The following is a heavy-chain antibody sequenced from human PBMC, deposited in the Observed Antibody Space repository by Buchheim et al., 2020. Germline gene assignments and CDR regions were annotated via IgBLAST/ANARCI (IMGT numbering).Heavy chain of an antibody. J-gene: IGHJ4*02. CDR1: GFTFSDYG. V-gene: IGHV3-33*01. CDR3: ARECTSGNSNNGPTDY. Sequence: QVHLVESGGGVVQPGRSLRLSCAASGFTFSDYGMHWVRQAPGKGLEWVTTIWYDGSNESYIDSVKGRFTISRDNSKSTMYLPMDSLRVEDTAVYYCARECTSGNSNNGPTDYWGQGTL. CDR2: IWYDGSNE. D-gene: IGHD3-10*01.